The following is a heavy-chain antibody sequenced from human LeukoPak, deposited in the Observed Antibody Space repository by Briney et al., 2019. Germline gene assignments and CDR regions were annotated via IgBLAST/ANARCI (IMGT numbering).Heavy chain of an antibody. CDR3: ASSRYYYDTSTYYYIHYFDY. D-gene: IGHD3-22*01. V-gene: IGHV3-21*01. Sequence: GGSLRLSCAPSGFIFNNNTMNWVRQAPGKGLEWVASISSTSTYIYYADLVKGRFTVSRDNAKNSLYLQMNSLTADDTALYYCASSRYYYDTSTYYYIHYFDYWGQGALVTVSS. CDR1: GFIFNNNT. J-gene: IGHJ4*02. CDR2: ISSTSTYI.